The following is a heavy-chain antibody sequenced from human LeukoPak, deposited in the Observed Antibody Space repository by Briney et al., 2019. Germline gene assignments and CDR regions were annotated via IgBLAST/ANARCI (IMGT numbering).Heavy chain of an antibody. CDR1: GGSISSSSYW. D-gene: IGHD4-17*01. CDR3: AREHDYGDYVDY. Sequence: PSETLSLTCTVSGGSISSSSYWWGWIRQPPGKGLEWIANIYYSGSTHYNPSLKSRVTISIEKSKNQFSLKLSSVTAADTAVYYCAREHDYGDYVDYWGQGTLVTVSS. V-gene: IGHV4-39*02. CDR2: IYYSGST. J-gene: IGHJ4*02.